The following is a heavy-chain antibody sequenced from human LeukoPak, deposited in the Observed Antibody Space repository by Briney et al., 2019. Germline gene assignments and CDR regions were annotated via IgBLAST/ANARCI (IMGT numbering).Heavy chain of an antibody. CDR1: GFTFSSYW. CDR2: IKQDGSEK. CDR3: AKEGQTVAGNGYFDY. Sequence: GGSLRLSCAASGFTFSSYWMSWVRQAPGKGLEWVANIKQDGSEKYYVDSVKGRFTISRDNSQNTLFLQMNSLRAEDTAVYYCAKEGQTVAGNGYFDYWGQGTLVTVSS. D-gene: IGHD6-19*01. V-gene: IGHV3-7*03. J-gene: IGHJ4*02.